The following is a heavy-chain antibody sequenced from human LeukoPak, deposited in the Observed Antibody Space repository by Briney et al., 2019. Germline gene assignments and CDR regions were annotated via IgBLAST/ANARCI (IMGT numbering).Heavy chain of an antibody. CDR1: GYTLTELS. CDR2: FDPEDGET. J-gene: IGHJ4*02. V-gene: IGHV1-24*01. Sequence: ASVKVSCKVSGYTLTELSMRWVRQAPGKGLEWMGGFDPEDGETIYAQKFQGRVTMTEDTSTDTAYMELSSLRSEDTAVYYCATLNLDYYDSSGYFGLWGQGTLVTVSS. CDR3: ATLNLDYYDSSGYFGL. D-gene: IGHD3-22*01.